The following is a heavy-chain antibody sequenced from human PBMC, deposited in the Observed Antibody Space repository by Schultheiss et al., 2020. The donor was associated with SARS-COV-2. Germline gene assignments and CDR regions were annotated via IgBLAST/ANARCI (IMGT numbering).Heavy chain of an antibody. Sequence: SVKVSCKASGGTFSSYAISWVRQAPGQGLEWMGGIIPIFGTANYAQKFQGRVTITADESTSTAYMELSRLRSDDTAVYYCARGNKGDAFDIWGQGTMVTVSS. V-gene: IGHV1-69*13. CDR3: ARGNKGDAFDI. CDR2: IIPIFGTA. J-gene: IGHJ3*02. CDR1: GGTFSSYA.